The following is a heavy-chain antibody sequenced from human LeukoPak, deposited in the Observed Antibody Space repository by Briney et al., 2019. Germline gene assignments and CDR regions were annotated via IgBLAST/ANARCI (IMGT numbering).Heavy chain of an antibody. D-gene: IGHD2-2*01. CDR2: VSYTGST. J-gene: IGHJ4*02. V-gene: IGHV4-31*03. CDR3: ATTVEVPAAHFDH. CDR1: GGSISSGGHY. Sequence: SETLSLTCSVSGGSISSGGHYWSWIRQQPGEGLEWVGYVSYTGSTYYNPSLKSRVTMSVDIAKNQFFLELNSVTAADTAVYFCATTVEVPAAHFDHWGQGTLSPSPQ.